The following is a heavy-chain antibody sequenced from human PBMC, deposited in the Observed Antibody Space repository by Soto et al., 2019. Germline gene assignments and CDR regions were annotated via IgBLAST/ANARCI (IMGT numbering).Heavy chain of an antibody. CDR2: IKQDGSEK. CDR3: ARDSRYDYIWGTDY. Sequence: EVQLVESGGGLVQPGGSLRLSCAASGFTFSSYWMSWVRQAPGKGLEWVANIKQDGSEKYYVDSVKGRFTISRDNAKNSLYLQMKSLRAEDTAVYYCARDSRYDYIWGTDYWGQGTLVTVSS. J-gene: IGHJ4*02. V-gene: IGHV3-7*01. CDR1: GFTFSSYW. D-gene: IGHD3-16*01.